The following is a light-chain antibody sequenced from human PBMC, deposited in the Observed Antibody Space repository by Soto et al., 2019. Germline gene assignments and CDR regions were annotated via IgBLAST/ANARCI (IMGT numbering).Light chain of an antibody. CDR2: GAS. CDR1: QSVSRN. V-gene: IGKV3-15*01. Sequence: EIIMTQSPATLSVSPGERVTLSCRDSQSVSRNLAWYQQKPGQTPRLLIYGASTRATGIPARFSGSGSGTEFTLTISSLQSEDFAVYYCQQYNNWPPSWTFGQGTKVEIK. J-gene: IGKJ1*01. CDR3: QQYNNWPPSWT.